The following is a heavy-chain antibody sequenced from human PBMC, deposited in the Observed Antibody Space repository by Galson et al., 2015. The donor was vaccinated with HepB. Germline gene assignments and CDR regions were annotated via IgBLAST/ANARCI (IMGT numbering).Heavy chain of an antibody. D-gene: IGHD5-18*01. CDR3: ASMRGYSYSFGY. J-gene: IGHJ4*02. V-gene: IGHV3-30*03. Sequence: SLRLSCAASGFIFNNSVMYWVRQAPGKGLEWVAIISSDGNDKYHADSVKGRFTISRDNSKNMLFLEMNSLTGDDTAVYYCASMRGYSYSFGYWGQGTLVTVSS. CDR2: ISSDGNDK. CDR1: GFIFNNSV.